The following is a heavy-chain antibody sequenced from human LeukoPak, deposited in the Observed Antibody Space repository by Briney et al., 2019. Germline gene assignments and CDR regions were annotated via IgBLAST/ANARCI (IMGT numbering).Heavy chain of an antibody. D-gene: IGHD3-22*01. J-gene: IGHJ4*02. V-gene: IGHV1-18*01. Sequence: ASVKVSCKASGYTFTSYGIGWVRQAPGQGLEWMGWISAYNGNTNYAQKLQGRVTMTTDTSTSTAYMELRSLRSDDTAVYYCARDTPGGYDSSGYYSPDFDYWGQGTLVTVSS. CDR3: ARDTPGGYDSSGYYSPDFDY. CDR2: ISAYNGNT. CDR1: GYTFTSYG.